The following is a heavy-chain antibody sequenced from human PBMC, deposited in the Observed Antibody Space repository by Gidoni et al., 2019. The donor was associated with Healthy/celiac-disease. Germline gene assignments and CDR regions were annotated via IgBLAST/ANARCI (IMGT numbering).Heavy chain of an antibody. Sequence: QVQLVQSGAEVKKPGASVKVSCKASGYTFTGYYMHWVRPAPGQGLEWMGRINPNSGGTNYAQKFQGRVTMTRDTSISTAYMELSRLRSDDTAVYYCARVAEASYYYYMDVWGKGTTVTVSS. J-gene: IGHJ6*03. CDR3: ARVAEASYYYYMDV. V-gene: IGHV1-2*06. CDR1: GYTFTGYY. CDR2: INPNSGGT.